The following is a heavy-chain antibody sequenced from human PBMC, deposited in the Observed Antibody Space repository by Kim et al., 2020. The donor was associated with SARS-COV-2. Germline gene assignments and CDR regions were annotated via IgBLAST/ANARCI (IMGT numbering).Heavy chain of an antibody. D-gene: IGHD2-2*01. CDR1: GGSFSGYY. J-gene: IGHJ6*02. V-gene: IGHV4-34*01. CDR3: ARGPYCSSTSCPTRRYYGMDV. Sequence: SETLSLTCAVYGGSFSGYYWSWIRQPPGKGLEWIGEINHSGSTNYNPSLKSRVTISVDTSKNQFSLKLSSVTAADTAVYYCARGPYCSSTSCPTRRYYGMDVWGQGTTVTVSS. CDR2: INHSGST.